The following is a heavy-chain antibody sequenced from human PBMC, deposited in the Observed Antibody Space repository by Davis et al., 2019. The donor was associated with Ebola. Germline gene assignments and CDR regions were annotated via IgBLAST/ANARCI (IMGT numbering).Heavy chain of an antibody. CDR2: IPHVGSEK. CDR1: GFTFSTYY. J-gene: IGHJ6*04. V-gene: IGHV3-7*01. CDR3: TRDWAGLDV. D-gene: IGHD3-16*01. Sequence: GESLKISCAASGFTFSTYYITWVRQAPGKGPEWVATIPHVGSEKYYVDSVYGRFTTSRDNAKNSVYLQMNSLRAEDTAVYYCTRDWAGLDVWGKGTTVTISS.